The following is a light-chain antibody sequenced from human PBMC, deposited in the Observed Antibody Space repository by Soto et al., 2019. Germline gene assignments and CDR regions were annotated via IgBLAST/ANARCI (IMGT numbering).Light chain of an antibody. CDR2: DVS. J-gene: IGLJ2*01. Sequence: QSALTLPASVSGSPGQSITIACTGTSSDVGGYNYVSWYQQHPGKAPKLMIYDVSNRPSGVSNRFSGSKSGNTASLTISGLQAEDEADYYCCSYTSSSTPVVFGGGTKVTVL. CDR3: CSYTSSSTPVV. V-gene: IGLV2-14*03. CDR1: SSDVGGYNY.